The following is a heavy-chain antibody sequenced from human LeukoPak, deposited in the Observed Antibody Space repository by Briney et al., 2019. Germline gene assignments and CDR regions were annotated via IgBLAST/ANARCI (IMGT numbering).Heavy chain of an antibody. J-gene: IGHJ6*02. CDR2: ISFDGSNK. V-gene: IGHV3-33*05. D-gene: IGHD3-10*01. CDR3: AKDLPNTREFITMVRGVTPGRNYYYYYGMDV. CDR1: GFTFSIYG. Sequence: PGGSLRLSCAASGFTFSIYGMHWVRQAPGKGLEWVAVISFDGSNKYYAVSVKGRFTISRDNSKNTLYLQMNSLRAEDTAVYYCAKDLPNTREFITMVRGVTPGRNYYYYYGMDVWGQGTTATVSS.